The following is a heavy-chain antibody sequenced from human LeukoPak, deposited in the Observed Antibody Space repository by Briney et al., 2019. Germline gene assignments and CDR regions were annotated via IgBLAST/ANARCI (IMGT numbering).Heavy chain of an antibody. CDR2: INHSGST. CDR1: GGSFSGYY. CDR3: ASLNRYSSGWSSRGY. Sequence: SETLSLTCAVYGGSFSGYYWSWIRQPPGKGPEWIGEINHSGSTNYNPSLKSRVTISVDTSKNQFSLKLSSVTAADTAVYYCASLNRYSSGWSSRGYWGQGTLVTVSS. V-gene: IGHV4-34*01. D-gene: IGHD6-19*01. J-gene: IGHJ4*02.